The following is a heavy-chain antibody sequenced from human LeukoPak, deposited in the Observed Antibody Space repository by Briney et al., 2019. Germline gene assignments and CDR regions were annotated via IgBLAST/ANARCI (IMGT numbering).Heavy chain of an antibody. J-gene: IGHJ6*02. CDR3: ATYTHWVAGDV. CDR1: GFTFSDSW. CDR2: MNKDGSAK. Sequence: PGGSLRLSCAASGFTFSDSWMSWVRQAPGKGLGWVANMNKDGSAKGYVDSVKGRFTISRDNARNSLYLQMSSLRPEDTAVYYCATYTHWVAGDVWGQGTTVTVSS. V-gene: IGHV3-7*01. D-gene: IGHD3-16*01.